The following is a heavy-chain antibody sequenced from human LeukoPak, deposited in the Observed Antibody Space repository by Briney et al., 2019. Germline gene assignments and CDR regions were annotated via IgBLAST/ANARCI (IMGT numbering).Heavy chain of an antibody. CDR1: GGSISSYY. CDR2: INHSGST. J-gene: IGHJ4*02. Sequence: SEALSLTCTVSGGSISSYYWSWIRQPPGKGLEWIGEINHSGSTNYNPSLKSRVTISVDTSKNQFSLKLSSVTAADTAVYYCARGIAADYWGQGTLVTVSS. CDR3: ARGIAADY. D-gene: IGHD6-13*01. V-gene: IGHV4-34*01.